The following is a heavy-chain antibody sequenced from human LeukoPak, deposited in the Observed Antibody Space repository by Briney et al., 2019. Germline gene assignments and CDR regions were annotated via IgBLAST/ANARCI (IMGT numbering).Heavy chain of an antibody. J-gene: IGHJ4*02. CDR1: GGTFISYA. CDR2: IIPIFGTA. V-gene: IGHV1-69*13. D-gene: IGHD3-10*01. Sequence: GASVKVSCKASGGTFISYAISWVRHAPGQGLEWMGGIIPIFGTANYAQKFQGRVTITADESTSTAYMELSSLRSEDTAVYYCARGPITMVRGVISHFDYWGQGTLVTVSS. CDR3: ARGPITMVRGVISHFDY.